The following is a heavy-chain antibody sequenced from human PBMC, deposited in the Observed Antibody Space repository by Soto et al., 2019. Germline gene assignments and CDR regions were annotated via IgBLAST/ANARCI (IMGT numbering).Heavy chain of an antibody. J-gene: IGHJ2*01. V-gene: IGHV4-4*02. CDR1: GGSISSSNW. Sequence: QVQLQESGPGLVKPSGTLSLTCAVSGGSISSSNWWSWVRQPPGKGLEWIGEIYHSGSTNYNPSLKSRVTISVVKSKNQFSLKLSSVAAADTAVYYCARRDYGDYIYWYFDLWGRGTLVTVSS. D-gene: IGHD4-17*01. CDR3: ARRDYGDYIYWYFDL. CDR2: IYHSGST.